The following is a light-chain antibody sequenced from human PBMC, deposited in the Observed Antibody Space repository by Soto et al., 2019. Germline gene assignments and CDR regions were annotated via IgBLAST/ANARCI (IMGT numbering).Light chain of an antibody. CDR1: RSNIGSNA. J-gene: IGLJ3*02. Sequence: QSVLTQPPSASGTPGQRVTISCSGSRSNIGSNAVSWYQQLPGTAPKLLIYNDNQRPSGVPDRFSAPKSGTSASLAISGLQSEDEADYYCAAWDDSLNARGVFGGGTKVTVL. CDR2: NDN. CDR3: AAWDDSLNARGV. V-gene: IGLV1-44*01.